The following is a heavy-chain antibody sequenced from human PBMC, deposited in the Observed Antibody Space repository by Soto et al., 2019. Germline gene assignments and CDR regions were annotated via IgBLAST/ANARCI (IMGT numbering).Heavy chain of an antibody. D-gene: IGHD3-3*01. CDR3: ATDRRSLENWFVP. V-gene: IGHV1-69*01. J-gene: IGHJ5*02. CDR2: IIPITRTP. CDR1: GDTFSTDI. Sequence: QVQLVQSGAEVKKPGSSVKVSCKASGDTFSTDIITWVRQAPGQGLEWMGGIIPITRTPHYAQKFQGRVTITADDSTSTTHMELTSLTSEDTVVYYCATDRRSLENWFVPWGQGTLVTVSS.